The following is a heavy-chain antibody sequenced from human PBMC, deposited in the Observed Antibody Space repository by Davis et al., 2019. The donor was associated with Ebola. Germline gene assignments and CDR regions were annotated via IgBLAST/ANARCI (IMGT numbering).Heavy chain of an antibody. Sequence: HSQTPSLTRAISGDSVSTNIPAWNWIRQSPSRGLEWLGRTYYKSKWYNDYAVSVKSRITINPDTSKNQFSLQLNSVTPEDTALYYCVRGWGRSGLDVWGQGTTVIVSS. CDR2: TYYKSKWYN. D-gene: IGHD3-16*01. J-gene: IGHJ6*02. CDR1: GDSVSTNIPA. CDR3: VRGWGRSGLDV. V-gene: IGHV6-1*01.